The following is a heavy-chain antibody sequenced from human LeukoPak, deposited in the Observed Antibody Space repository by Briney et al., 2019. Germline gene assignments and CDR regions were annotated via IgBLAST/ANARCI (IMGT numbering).Heavy chain of an antibody. V-gene: IGHV4-4*07. Sequence: PSETLSLTCTVSGGSISNYYWTWIRQPAGKGLEWIGRIDSSGNTNYNPSLKSRVTVSVDTSKNQFSLKLRSVTAADTAVYYCAREPDGSGNTFDYWGPETLVTGSS. J-gene: IGHJ4*02. D-gene: IGHD3-10*01. CDR3: AREPDGSGNTFDY. CDR2: IDSSGNT. CDR1: GGSISNYY.